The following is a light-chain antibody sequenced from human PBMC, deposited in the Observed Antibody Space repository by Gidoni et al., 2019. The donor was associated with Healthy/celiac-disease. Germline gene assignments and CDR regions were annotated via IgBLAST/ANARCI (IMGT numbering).Light chain of an antibody. V-gene: IGKV1-39*01. Sequence: DIQMTQSPSSLSASVGDRVTITCRESQSISSYLNWYQQKPGKAPKLLIYAASSLQSGVPSRFSGSGSGTDFTRTISSLQPEDFATYYCQQSYSTPYTFGQGTKLEIK. CDR1: QSISSY. CDR3: QQSYSTPYT. J-gene: IGKJ2*01. CDR2: AAS.